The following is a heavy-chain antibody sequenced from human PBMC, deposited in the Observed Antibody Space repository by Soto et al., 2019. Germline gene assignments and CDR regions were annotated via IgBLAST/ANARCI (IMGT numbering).Heavy chain of an antibody. J-gene: IGHJ3*02. CDR1: GYIFTSYW. D-gene: IGHD3-10*01. CDR3: ARVWGGAFDI. Sequence: PGESLKISCQASGYIFTSYWISWVRQKPGKGLEWMGIIYPGDSDTTYSPSFQGQVTISADMSNNTAYLQWSGLKASDTAMYYCARVWGGAFDIWGQGTMVTVSS. V-gene: IGHV5-51*01. CDR2: IYPGDSDT.